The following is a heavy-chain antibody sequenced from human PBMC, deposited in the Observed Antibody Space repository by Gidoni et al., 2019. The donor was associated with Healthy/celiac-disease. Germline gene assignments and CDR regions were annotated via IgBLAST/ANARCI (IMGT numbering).Heavy chain of an antibody. CDR3: ARVVTMVRGAIDY. J-gene: IGHJ4*02. V-gene: IGHV4-39*07. D-gene: IGHD3-10*01. CDR1: GGSLSSSSYY. Sequence: QLQLQESGPGLVKPSETLSLTCTVSGGSLSSSSYYWGWIRQPPGKGLEWIGSIYYSGSTYYNPSLKSRVTISVDTSKNQFSLKLSSVTAADTAVYYCARVVTMVRGAIDYWGQGTLVTVSS. CDR2: IYYSGST.